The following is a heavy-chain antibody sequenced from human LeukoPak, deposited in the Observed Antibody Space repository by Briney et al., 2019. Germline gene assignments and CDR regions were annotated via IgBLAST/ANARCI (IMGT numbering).Heavy chain of an antibody. V-gene: IGHV4-38-2*01. D-gene: IGHD4-11*01. CDR2: FYHSGST. Sequence: SETLSLTCAVSAYSIGSGYYWGWIRQPPGKGLEWIGSFYHSGSTYYNPSLKSRVTISVDTSKNQFSLKLSSVTAADTAVYYCERHDFYSNYPHNWFDPWGQGTLVTVSS. J-gene: IGHJ5*02. CDR1: AYSIGSGYY. CDR3: ERHDFYSNYPHNWFDP.